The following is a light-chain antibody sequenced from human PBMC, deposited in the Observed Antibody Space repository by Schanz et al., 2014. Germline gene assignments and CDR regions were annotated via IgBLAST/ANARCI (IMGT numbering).Light chain of an antibody. CDR2: GAS. V-gene: IGKV3D-20*02. CDR3: QQRSDWPPIFT. CDR1: QSVSSSY. Sequence: EIVLTQSPGTLSLSPGERATLSCRASQSVSSSYLAWYQQKPGQAPRLLIYGASSRATGIPDRFRGSASGTDFTLTISSLETEDFAVYYCQQRSDWPPIFTFGPGTTVHLK. J-gene: IGKJ3*01.